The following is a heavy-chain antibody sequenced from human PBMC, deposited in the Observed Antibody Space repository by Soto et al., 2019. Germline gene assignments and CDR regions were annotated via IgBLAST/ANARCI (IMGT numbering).Heavy chain of an antibody. CDR2: INAGNGNT. V-gene: IGHV1-3*01. Sequence: ASVKVSCKASGYTFTSYAMHWVRQAPGQRLEWMGWINAGNGNTKYSQKFQGRVTITRDTSASTAYMELSSLRSEDTAVYYCARDHYDILTGYYLAWFDPWGQGTLVTVSS. CDR1: GYTFTSYA. J-gene: IGHJ5*02. CDR3: ARDHYDILTGYYLAWFDP. D-gene: IGHD3-9*01.